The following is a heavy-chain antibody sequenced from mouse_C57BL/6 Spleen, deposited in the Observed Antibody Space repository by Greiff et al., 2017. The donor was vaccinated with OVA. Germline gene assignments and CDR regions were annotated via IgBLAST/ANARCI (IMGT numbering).Heavy chain of an antibody. CDR3: GEGLGSNYDRYNFDY. V-gene: IGHV1-15*01. D-gene: IGHD2-5*01. CDR2: IDPETGGT. Sequence: QVQLQQSGAELVRPGASVTLSCKASGYTFTDYEMHWVKQTPVHGLEWIGAIDPETGGTAYNQKFKGKAILTADTSSSTAYMELRSLTSRVSAVYYCGEGLGSNYDRYNFDYWGQGTTLTVSS. J-gene: IGHJ2*01. CDR1: GYTFTDYE.